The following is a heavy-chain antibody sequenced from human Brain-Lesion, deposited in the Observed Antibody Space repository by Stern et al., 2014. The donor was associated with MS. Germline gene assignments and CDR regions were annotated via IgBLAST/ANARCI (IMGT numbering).Heavy chain of an antibody. J-gene: IGHJ4*02. CDR1: GGAVSSGDCY. Sequence: VHLVESGPGLVKPSQTLSLTCTVSGGAVSSGDCYWSWIRQHPEKGLEWIGYISYSGNTYYNPSLESRVTISMDRSKNQFSLKLRSVTAADTAVYYCARVTEFLRFFYPDYWGQGIRVTVSS. CDR2: ISYSGNT. CDR3: ARVTEFLRFFYPDY. V-gene: IGHV4-31*03. D-gene: IGHD3-3*01.